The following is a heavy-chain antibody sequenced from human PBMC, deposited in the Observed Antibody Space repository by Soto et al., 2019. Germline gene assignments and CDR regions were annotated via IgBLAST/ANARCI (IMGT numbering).Heavy chain of an antibody. CDR1: GFTFSTYA. V-gene: IGHV3-23*01. CDR3: AHPRGYGVFDAYDI. CDR2: ISGSGDST. D-gene: IGHD4-17*01. J-gene: IGHJ3*02. Sequence: GSLRLSCAASGFTFSTYAMSWVRQAPGKGLEWVSAISGSGDSTYSADSVRGRFTISRDNSINTLYLQMNNLGNEDTAVYYCAHPRGYGVFDAYDIWGQGTVVTVSS.